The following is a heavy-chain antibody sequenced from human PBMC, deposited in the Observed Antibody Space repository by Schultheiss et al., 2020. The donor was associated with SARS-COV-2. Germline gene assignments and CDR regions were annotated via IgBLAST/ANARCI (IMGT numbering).Heavy chain of an antibody. Sequence: GESLKISCAASEFSFSTNWMHWVRQAPGKGLVWVSRINSDGSSTSYADSVKGRFTISRDNAKNTLYLQMNSLRAEDTAVYYCARETQYSYAFDIWGQGTMVTVSS. CDR3: ARETQYSYAFDI. V-gene: IGHV3-74*01. D-gene: IGHD5-18*01. J-gene: IGHJ3*02. CDR2: INSDGSST. CDR1: EFSFSTNW.